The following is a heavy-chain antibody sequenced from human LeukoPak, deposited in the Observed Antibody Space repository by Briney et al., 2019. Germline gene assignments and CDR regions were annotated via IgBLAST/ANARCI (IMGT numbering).Heavy chain of an antibody. CDR2: INHSGGT. D-gene: IGHD3-9*01. J-gene: IGHJ3*02. V-gene: IGHV4-34*01. Sequence: SETLSLTCAVYGGSFSGYYWSWIRQPPGKGLEWIGEINHSGGTNYNPSLKSRVTISVDMSKNQFSLKLSSVTAADTAVYYCARGLFDYDILTGYPPPDAFDIWGQGTMVTVSS. CDR3: ARGLFDYDILTGYPPPDAFDI. CDR1: GGSFSGYY.